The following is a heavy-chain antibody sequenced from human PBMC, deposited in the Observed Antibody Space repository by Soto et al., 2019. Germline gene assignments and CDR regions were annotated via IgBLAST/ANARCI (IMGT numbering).Heavy chain of an antibody. D-gene: IGHD2-15*01. CDR1: GFTFSSYW. Sequence: EVQLVESGGGLVQPGGSLRLSCAASGFTFSSYWMHWVRQAPGKGLVWVSRINSDGSSTSYADSVKGRFTISRDNAKNTLYLQMISLRAEDTAVYYCARAYCSGGSCYSGDAFDIWGQGTMVTVSS. J-gene: IGHJ3*02. V-gene: IGHV3-74*01. CDR3: ARAYCSGGSCYSGDAFDI. CDR2: INSDGSST.